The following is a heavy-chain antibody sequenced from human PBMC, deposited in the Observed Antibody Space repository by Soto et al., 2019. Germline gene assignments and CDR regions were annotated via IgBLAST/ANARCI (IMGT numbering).Heavy chain of an antibody. CDR2: ISYSGST. CDR3: GRADPEASVGY. Sequence: PSETLSLTCTVSGGSMSSHYWTWLRQPPGKGLEWIGYISYSGSTYYNPSLKSRVTISADTSRNQFSLRLSSVIAADTAVYYCGRADPEASVGYWGQGTLVTVSS. J-gene: IGHJ4*02. CDR1: GGSMSSHY. V-gene: IGHV4-59*11.